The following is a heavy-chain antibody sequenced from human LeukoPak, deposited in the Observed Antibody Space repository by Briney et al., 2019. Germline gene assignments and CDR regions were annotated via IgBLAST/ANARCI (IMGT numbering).Heavy chain of an antibody. V-gene: IGHV4-59*01. D-gene: IGHD1-26*01. CDR2: VYNSGST. Sequence: SETLSLTCTVSGGSISIYYWSWIRQPPGKGLEWIGYVYNSGSTDYNPSLKSRVTISADTSKNQFSLKANSVTASDTAVYYCVRDRELYYWGQGILVTVSS. CDR3: VRDRELYY. J-gene: IGHJ4*02. CDR1: GGSISIYY.